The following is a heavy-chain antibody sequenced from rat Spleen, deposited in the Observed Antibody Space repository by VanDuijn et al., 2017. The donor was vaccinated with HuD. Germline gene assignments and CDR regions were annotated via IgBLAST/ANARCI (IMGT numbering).Heavy chain of an antibody. CDR1: GFTFSDYG. CDR3: ARHSLYYYSRYIHEYFDN. V-gene: IGHV5S13*01. D-gene: IGHD1-2*01. Sequence: EVQLVESGGGLVQPGRSLKLSCTVSGFTFSDYGMAWVRQTPTKGLEWVASISTGGGNTYYRDSVKGRFTISRDNAKNTLYLQMDSLRSEDTATYYCARHSLYYYSRYIHEYFDNWGQGVMVTVSS. CDR2: ISTGGGNT. J-gene: IGHJ2*01.